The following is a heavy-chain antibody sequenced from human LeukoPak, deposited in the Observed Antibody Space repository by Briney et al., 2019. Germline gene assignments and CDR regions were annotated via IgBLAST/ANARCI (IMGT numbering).Heavy chain of an antibody. CDR2: IYTSGST. V-gene: IGHV4-4*09. CDR3: ARGVIAAAVSN. J-gene: IGHJ4*02. CDR1: GGSISSYY. Sequence: PSETLSLTCTVSGGSISSYYWSWIRQPPGKGLEWIGYIYTSGSTNYNPSLKSRVTISVDTSKNQFSLKLSSVTAADTAVYYCARGVIAAAVSNWGQGTLVTVSS. D-gene: IGHD6-13*01.